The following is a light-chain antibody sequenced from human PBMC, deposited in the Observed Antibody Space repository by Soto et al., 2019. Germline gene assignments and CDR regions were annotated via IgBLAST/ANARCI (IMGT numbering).Light chain of an antibody. V-gene: IGLV2-11*01. CDR3: CSYAITDTSYV. Sequence: QSVLTQPRSVSGSPGQSVTISCTGTSSDVGVYNYVSWYQQYPGKAPKLMIYDVSRWPSGVPDRFSGSKSGNTASLTISGLQAEDEADHYCCSYAITDTSYVFGSGTKVTVL. CDR1: SSDVGVYNY. J-gene: IGLJ1*01. CDR2: DVS.